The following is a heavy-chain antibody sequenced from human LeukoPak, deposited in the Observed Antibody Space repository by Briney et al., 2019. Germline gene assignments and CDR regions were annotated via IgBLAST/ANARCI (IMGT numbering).Heavy chain of an antibody. J-gene: IGHJ4*02. CDR1: GFTFSSYW. Sequence: GGSLRLSCAASGFTFSSYWMSWVRQAPGKGLEWVANIKQDGSEKYFVDSVKGRFTISRDNAKNSLYLQMNSLRAEDTAVYYCARDAYDTAMVFFDYWGQGTLVTVSS. CDR3: ARDAYDTAMVFFDY. D-gene: IGHD5-18*01. V-gene: IGHV3-7*01. CDR2: IKQDGSEK.